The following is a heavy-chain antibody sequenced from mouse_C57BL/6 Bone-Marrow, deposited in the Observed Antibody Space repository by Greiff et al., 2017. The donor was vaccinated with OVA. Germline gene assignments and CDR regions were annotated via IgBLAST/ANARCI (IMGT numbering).Heavy chain of an antibody. CDR1: GYTFTSYD. Sequence: VKLMESGPELVKPGASVKLSCKASGYTFTSYDINWVKQRPGQGLEWIGWIYPRDGSTKYNEKFKGQATLTGDTSSSTAYMELNSLTSEDSAVYFCARERTNYVGLFDYWGQGTTLTVSS. J-gene: IGHJ2*01. CDR3: ARERTNYVGLFDY. V-gene: IGHV1-85*01. CDR2: IYPRDGST. D-gene: IGHD1-1*01.